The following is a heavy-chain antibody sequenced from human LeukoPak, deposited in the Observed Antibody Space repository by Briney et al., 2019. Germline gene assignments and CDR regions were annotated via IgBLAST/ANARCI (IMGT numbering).Heavy chain of an antibody. J-gene: IGHJ4*02. Sequence: SETLSLTCAVYGGSITGYYWSWIRQPPGKGLEWIGEINHSGSTNYNPSLKSRVTISVDTSKNQFSLKLSSVTAADTAVYYCARSPQLLFRGRNHFDYWGQGTLVTVSS. V-gene: IGHV4-34*01. CDR1: GGSITGYY. CDR2: INHSGST. CDR3: ARSPQLLFRGRNHFDY. D-gene: IGHD2-2*01.